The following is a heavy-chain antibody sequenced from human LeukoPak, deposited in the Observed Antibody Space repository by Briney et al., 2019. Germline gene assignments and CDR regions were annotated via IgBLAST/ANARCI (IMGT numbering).Heavy chain of an antibody. CDR1: GYTFTSYY. Sequence: ASVKVSCKASGYTFTSYYMHWVRQAPGQGLEWMGIINPSGGSTSYAQKFQGRVTMTRDMSTSTDYMELRSLRSDDTAVYYCARATISSRAYYYYYMDVWGKGTTVTVSS. CDR3: ARATISSRAYYYYYMDV. V-gene: IGHV1-46*01. D-gene: IGHD1-14*01. CDR2: INPSGGST. J-gene: IGHJ6*03.